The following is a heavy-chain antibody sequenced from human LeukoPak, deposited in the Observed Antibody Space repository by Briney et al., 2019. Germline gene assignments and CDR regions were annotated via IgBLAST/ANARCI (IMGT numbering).Heavy chain of an antibody. V-gene: IGHV4-34*01. CDR2: INHFGSS. CDR3: ARGLAPTSGYYEGGYYYFDY. J-gene: IGHJ4*02. D-gene: IGHD3-22*01. Sequence: PSETLSLTCAVYGGSFSAYQWTWIRQPPGKGPEWIGQINHFGSSNYNPSLKSRVTISVDTSKNQFSLDLNSVTAADTAVYYYARGLAPTSGYYEGGYYYFDYWGQGLLVTVSS. CDR1: GGSFSAYQ.